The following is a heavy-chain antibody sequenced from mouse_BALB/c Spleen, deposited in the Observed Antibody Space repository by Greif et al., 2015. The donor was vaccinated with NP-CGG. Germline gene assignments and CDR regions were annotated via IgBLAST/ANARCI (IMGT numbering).Heavy chain of an antibody. Sequence: EVQLVESGGDLVKPGGSLKLSCAASGFTFSSYGMSWVRQTPDKRLEWVATISSGGSYTYYPDSVKGRFTISRDNAKNTLYLQMSSLKSEDTAMYYCARGSGNYAMDYWGQGTSVTVSS. CDR2: ISSGGSYT. J-gene: IGHJ4*01. V-gene: IGHV5-6*01. CDR1: GFTFSSYG. CDR3: ARGSGNYAMDY. D-gene: IGHD1-3*01.